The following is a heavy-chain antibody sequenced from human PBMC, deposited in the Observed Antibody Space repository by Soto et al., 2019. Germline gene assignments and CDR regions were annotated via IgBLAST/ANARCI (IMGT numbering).Heavy chain of an antibody. J-gene: IGHJ4*01. CDR3: EVTTGY. Sequence: QVQVVQSRAEVKKPGASVKVSCKTSGYTFTDYDINWVRQAPGQGLEWMGWVSPDNNNAGYAQQFQGRVSMTSNTSISTVDMELSSLRSEDTAVYFCEVTTGYWGHGTMGTVSS. CDR2: VSPDNNNA. D-gene: IGHD2-21*02. V-gene: IGHV1-8*01. CDR1: GYTFTDYD.